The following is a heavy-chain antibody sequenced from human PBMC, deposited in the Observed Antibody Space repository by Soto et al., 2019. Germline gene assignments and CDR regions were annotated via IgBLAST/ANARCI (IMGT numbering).Heavy chain of an antibody. V-gene: IGHV3-23*01. CDR3: AKALGLYCGGDCFDAFDV. CDR1: RLTFNSYA. CDR2: VDGSGFTS. D-gene: IGHD2-21*02. J-gene: IGHJ3*01. Sequence: EVQLLESGGGLVQPGGSLRLSCAASRLTFNSYAMTWVRQAPGRGLEWVSGVDGSGFTSYHADSVKGRFTISRDNSKNTLYLQMNSLRAEDTAVYYCAKALGLYCGGDCFDAFDVWGQGAMVSVSS.